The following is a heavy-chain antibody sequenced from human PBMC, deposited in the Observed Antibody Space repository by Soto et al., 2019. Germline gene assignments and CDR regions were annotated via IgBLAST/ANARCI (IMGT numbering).Heavy chain of an antibody. CDR2: IKSKTDGGTT. J-gene: IGHJ6*02. CDR3: TTDVELMVYAITSLGYGMDV. CDR1: GFTFSNAW. Sequence: LGGSLRLSCAASGFTFSNAWMNWVRQAPGKGLEWVGRIKSKTDGGTTDYAAPVKGRFTISRDDSKNTLYLQMNSLKTEDTAVYYCTTDVELMVYAITSLGYGMDVWGQGPTVTVSS. D-gene: IGHD2-8*01. V-gene: IGHV3-15*07.